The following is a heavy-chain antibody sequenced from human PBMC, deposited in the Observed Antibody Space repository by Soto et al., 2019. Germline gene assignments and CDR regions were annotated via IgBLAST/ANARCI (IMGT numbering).Heavy chain of an antibody. J-gene: IGHJ4*02. V-gene: IGHV1-18*01. Sequence: QIQLVQSGVEVKKPGASVKVSCRASGYSFTGYALAWVRQAPGQGLEWVGWISTYNSNTNYAQKFHGRVTMTTDTSTTTAHMELRKMRSADTAVYYCARVSYDSLTVDYGHYFDYWGQGTLVTVSS. D-gene: IGHD3-9*01. CDR1: GYSFTGYA. CDR3: ARVSYDSLTVDYGHYFDY. CDR2: ISTYNSNT.